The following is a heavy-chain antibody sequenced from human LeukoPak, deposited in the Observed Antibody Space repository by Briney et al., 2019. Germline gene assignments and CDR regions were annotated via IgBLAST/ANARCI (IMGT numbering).Heavy chain of an antibody. CDR1: GGSISSSSYY. J-gene: IGHJ4*02. Sequence: SETLSLTCTVSGGSISSSSYYWGWIRQPPGKGLEWIASVSYSGTTYYNPSLKSRVTISVDTSKNQLSLKLSSVTAADTAVYYCARHAQVRLLWGQGTLVTVSS. V-gene: IGHV4-39*01. CDR2: VSYSGTT. CDR3: ARHAQVRLL. D-gene: IGHD5-18*01.